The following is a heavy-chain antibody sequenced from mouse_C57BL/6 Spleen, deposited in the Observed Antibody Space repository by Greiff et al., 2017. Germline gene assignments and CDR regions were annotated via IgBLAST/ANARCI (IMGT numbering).Heavy chain of an antibody. J-gene: IGHJ1*03. V-gene: IGHV3-6*01. Sequence: ESGPGLVKPSQSLSLTCSVSGYSITSCYYWNWIRQSPGNQLEWMCLISYGGSNNYNPSLKNRISITRDTSKNQFFLKLNSVTTEDTATYCCARDHYDWYFDVWGTGTTVTVSS. CDR2: ISYGGSN. D-gene: IGHD1-2*01. CDR1: GYSITSCYY. CDR3: ARDHYDWYFDV.